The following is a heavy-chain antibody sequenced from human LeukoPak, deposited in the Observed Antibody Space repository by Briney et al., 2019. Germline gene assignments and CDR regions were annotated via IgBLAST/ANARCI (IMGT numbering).Heavy chain of an antibody. CDR1: GFIFSSHW. Sequence: PGGSLRLSCAASGFIFSSHWMTWVRQAPGKGPEWVANIEGDGSQKNYVDSVKGRFTISRDNAKNSLFLQMNSLRAEDTAVYYCATPLDYCDYSGYHQGGDWGQGTLVTVSS. CDR3: ATPLDYCDYSGYHQGGD. V-gene: IGHV3-7*03. CDR2: IEGDGSQK. J-gene: IGHJ4*02. D-gene: IGHD3-22*01.